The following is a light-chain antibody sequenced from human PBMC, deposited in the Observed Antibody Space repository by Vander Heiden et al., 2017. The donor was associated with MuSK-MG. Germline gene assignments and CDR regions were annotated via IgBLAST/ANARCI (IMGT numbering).Light chain of an antibody. J-gene: IGKJ1*01. CDR1: QSINSW. CDR2: KAS. CDR3: QQDSNSSRT. V-gene: IGKV1-5*03. Sequence: DIQMTQSPSTLSASVGDRVTITCRASQSINSWLAWYQQKPGKAPKVLIYKASILESGVPSRFSGSGSGTEFTLTISSLQPDDFATYYCQQDSNSSRTFGQGTKVDIK.